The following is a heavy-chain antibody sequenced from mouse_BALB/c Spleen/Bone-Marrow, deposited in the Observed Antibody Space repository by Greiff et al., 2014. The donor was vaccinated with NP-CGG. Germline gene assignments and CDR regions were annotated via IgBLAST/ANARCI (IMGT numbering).Heavy chain of an antibody. CDR1: GFTFTDYY. CDR3: ARDKNYGSYWYFDV. V-gene: IGHV7-3*02. CDR2: IRNKANGYTT. D-gene: IGHD2-1*01. Sequence: EVQGVESGGGLVQLGGSLRLSCATSGFTFTDYYMSWVRQPPGKALEWLVFIRNKANGYTTEYSASVKGRFTIPRDNSQSILYLQMNTLRAEDSATYYCARDKNYGSYWYFDVWGAGTTVTVSS. J-gene: IGHJ1*01.